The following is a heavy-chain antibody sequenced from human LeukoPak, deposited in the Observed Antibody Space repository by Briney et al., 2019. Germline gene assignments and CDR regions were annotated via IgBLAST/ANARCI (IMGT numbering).Heavy chain of an antibody. CDR3: ARADSSGWYILDY. CDR1: GFTFSSYS. CDR2: ISSSSSYI. J-gene: IGHJ4*02. V-gene: IGHV3-21*01. Sequence: GGSLRLSCAASGFTFSSYSMNWVRQAPGKGLEWVSSISSSSSYIYYADSVKGRFTISRDNAKNSLYLQMNSLRAEDTAVYYCARADSSGWYILDYWGQGTLVTVSS. D-gene: IGHD6-19*01.